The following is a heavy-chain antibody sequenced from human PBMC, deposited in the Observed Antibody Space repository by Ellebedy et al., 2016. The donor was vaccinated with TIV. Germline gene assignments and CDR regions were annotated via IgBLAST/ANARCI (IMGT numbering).Heavy chain of an antibody. Sequence: SETLSLTXTVSGGSISSYYWSWIRQPPGKGLEWIGYIYYSGSTNYNPSLKSRVTISVDTSKNQFSLKLSSVTAADTAVYYCARAATPSTPVDYWGQGTLVTVSS. CDR3: ARAATPSTPVDY. CDR1: GGSISSYY. J-gene: IGHJ4*02. D-gene: IGHD2-15*01. CDR2: IYYSGST. V-gene: IGHV4-59*01.